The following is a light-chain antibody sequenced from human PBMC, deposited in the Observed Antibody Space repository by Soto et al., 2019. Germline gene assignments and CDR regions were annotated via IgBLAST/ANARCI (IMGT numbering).Light chain of an antibody. CDR3: KQLSTYETFT. CDR1: QNIYTW. Sequence: DIQMTQSPSTLSAYVGDRVTITCRASQNIYTWLAWFQQKPGKAPKLLIYSASTLENGVPSRFSGSGAGTEFTLTISSLQPDDFATYYCKQLSTYETFTFGPGTKVDIK. CDR2: SAS. J-gene: IGKJ3*01. V-gene: IGKV1-5*03.